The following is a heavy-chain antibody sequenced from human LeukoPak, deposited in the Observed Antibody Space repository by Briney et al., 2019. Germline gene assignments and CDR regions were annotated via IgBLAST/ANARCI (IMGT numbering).Heavy chain of an antibody. Sequence: GALRLSCAASGFTFSSYAMSWVRQAPGKGLEWVSAISGSGGSTYYADSVKGRFTISRGNSKNTLYLQMNSLRAEDTAVYYCAKDYYDSSGYANPFFDYWGQGTLVTVSS. CDR3: AKDYYDSSGYANPFFDY. J-gene: IGHJ4*02. V-gene: IGHV3-23*01. CDR2: ISGSGGST. D-gene: IGHD3-22*01. CDR1: GFTFSSYA.